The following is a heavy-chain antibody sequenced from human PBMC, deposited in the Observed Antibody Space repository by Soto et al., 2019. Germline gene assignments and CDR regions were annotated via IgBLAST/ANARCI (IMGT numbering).Heavy chain of an antibody. Sequence: SETLSLTCAVYGGSFSGYYWSWIRQPPGKGLEWIGEINHSGSTNYNPSLKSRVTISVDTSKNQFSLKLSSVTAADTAVYYCARVRYSSSWYSWFDPWGQGTLVTVSS. D-gene: IGHD6-13*01. CDR2: INHSGST. CDR3: ARVRYSSSWYSWFDP. CDR1: GGSFSGYY. V-gene: IGHV4-34*01. J-gene: IGHJ5*02.